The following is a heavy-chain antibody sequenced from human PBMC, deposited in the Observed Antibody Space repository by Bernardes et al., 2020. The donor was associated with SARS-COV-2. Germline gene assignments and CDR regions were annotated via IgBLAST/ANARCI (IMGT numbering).Heavy chain of an antibody. D-gene: IGHD6-19*01. V-gene: IGHV1-18*01. J-gene: IGHJ3*02. CDR1: GYTFTSYG. Sequence: ASVKVSCKASGYTFTSYGISWVRQAPGQGLEWMGCISAYNGNTNYAQKLQGRVTMTTDTSPSTAYMELRSLRSDDTAVYYFAAGIAVADDAFDIWGQGTMVTVSS. CDR2: ISAYNGNT. CDR3: AAGIAVADDAFDI.